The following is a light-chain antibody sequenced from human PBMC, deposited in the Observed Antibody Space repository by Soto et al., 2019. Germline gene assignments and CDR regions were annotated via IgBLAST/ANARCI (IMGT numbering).Light chain of an antibody. Sequence: QSVLTQPASVSGSPGQSITISCSGTRSDIGSYNYVAWYQQFPGKTPKILIYGVSNRPSGVSSRFSGSKSGNTASLTISGLQAEDEADYYCISYTRSRTSYVFGTGTKVNV. CDR1: RSDIGSYNY. V-gene: IGLV2-14*01. CDR3: ISYTRSRTSYV. J-gene: IGLJ1*01. CDR2: GVS.